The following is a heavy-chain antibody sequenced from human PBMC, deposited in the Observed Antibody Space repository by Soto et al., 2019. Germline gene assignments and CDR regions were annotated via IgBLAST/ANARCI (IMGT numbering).Heavy chain of an antibody. Sequence: EVQLLESGGGLAEPGGSLRLSCAASGFTFSSYAMSWVRQAPGKGLEWVSAMSGSGNSKYYADSAKGRFTISRDNSRNTLYLQMNSLRAEDTAVYYCAKDGGYYYYIWGTYRYFDYWGQGTLVTVSS. D-gene: IGHD3-16*02. V-gene: IGHV3-23*01. CDR1: GFTFSSYA. CDR2: MSGSGNSK. J-gene: IGHJ4*02. CDR3: AKDGGYYYYIWGTYRYFDY.